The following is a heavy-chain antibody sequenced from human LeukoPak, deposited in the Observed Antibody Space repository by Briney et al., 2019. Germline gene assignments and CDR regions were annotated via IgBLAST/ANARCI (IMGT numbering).Heavy chain of an antibody. D-gene: IGHD7-27*01. CDR2: IKQDGSEK. CDR3: ARAGDAYYYYYYMDV. Sequence: GGSLRLSCAASGFTVSSNYMSWVRQAPGKGLEWVANIKQDGSEKYYVDSVKGRFTISRDNAKNSLYLQMNSLRAEDTAVYYCARAGDAYYYYYYMDVWGKGTTVTVSS. J-gene: IGHJ6*03. CDR1: GFTVSSNY. V-gene: IGHV3-7*04.